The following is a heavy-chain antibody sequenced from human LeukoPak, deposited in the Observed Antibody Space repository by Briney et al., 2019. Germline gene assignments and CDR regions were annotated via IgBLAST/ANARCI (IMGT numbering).Heavy chain of an antibody. J-gene: IGHJ4*02. Sequence: GESLKISCKGSGYTFDNYWIGWVRQMPGKGLEWMGIIYPIDPDARYSPSFQGQVTFSVDTSIGTAYLQWSSLKASDTAMYYCARHQSHVVSEAFDYWGQGTLVTVSS. CDR3: ARHQSHVVSEAFDY. CDR2: IYPIDPDA. V-gene: IGHV5-51*01. CDR1: GYTFDNYW. D-gene: IGHD2-15*01.